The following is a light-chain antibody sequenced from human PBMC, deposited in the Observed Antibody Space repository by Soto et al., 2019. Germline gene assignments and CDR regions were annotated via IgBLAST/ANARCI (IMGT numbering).Light chain of an antibody. CDR3: QQYNNWPRT. CDR1: QSVSSY. CDR2: GAS. Sequence: EIVLTQSPATLSFSPGERATLSCRASQSVSSYLAWYQQKPGQAPRLLIYGASTRATGIPARFSGSGSGTDFILTISSLQSEDSAVYYCQQYNNWPRTFGQGTKVDIK. J-gene: IGKJ1*01. V-gene: IGKV3-15*01.